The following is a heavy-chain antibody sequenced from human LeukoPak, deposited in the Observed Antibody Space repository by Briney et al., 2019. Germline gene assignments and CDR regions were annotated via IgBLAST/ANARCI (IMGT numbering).Heavy chain of an antibody. CDR2: IIPILGIA. Sequence: SVKVSCKASGGTFSSYAISWVRQAPGQGLEWMGRIIPILGIANYAQKFQGRVTITADKSTSTAYMELSSLRSEDTAVYSCARALDGRSGSPKEAFDPWGQGTLVTVSS. V-gene: IGHV1-69*04. J-gene: IGHJ5*02. D-gene: IGHD3-22*01. CDR3: ARALDGRSGSPKEAFDP. CDR1: GGTFSSYA.